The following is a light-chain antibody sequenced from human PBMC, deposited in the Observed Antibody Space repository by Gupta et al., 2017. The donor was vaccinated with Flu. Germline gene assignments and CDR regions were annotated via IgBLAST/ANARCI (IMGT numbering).Light chain of an antibody. Sequence: EIVMTQSRATLSVSQGERATLSCRASQSIFNNLAWYQLKPGQDPRLLIYGASTRGTGIPARCSGSGAGAAFTLIIISRQSEDFAVYYCQQYNSWTPYSFGQGTKLEIK. J-gene: IGKJ2*03. CDR1: QSIFNN. CDR3: QQYNSWTPYS. V-gene: IGKV3D-15*01. CDR2: GAS.